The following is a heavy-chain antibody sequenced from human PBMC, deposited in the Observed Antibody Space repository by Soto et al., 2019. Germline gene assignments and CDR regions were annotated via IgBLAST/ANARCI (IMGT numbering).Heavy chain of an antibody. CDR3: PVGIYYYGWDG. J-gene: IGHJ6*02. D-gene: IGHD6-13*01. CDR2: ISSSGDST. Sequence: EVHLLESGGGLVQPGGPLRPSCAASGLPFSAYARSWVRQVQGKGLEWVSTISSSGDSTYYADSVKGRFTISRDNSKNTLYLQMNSLRAEDTARYYCPVGIYYYGWDGWGQGTTVTVSS. V-gene: IGHV3-23*01. CDR1: GLPFSAYA.